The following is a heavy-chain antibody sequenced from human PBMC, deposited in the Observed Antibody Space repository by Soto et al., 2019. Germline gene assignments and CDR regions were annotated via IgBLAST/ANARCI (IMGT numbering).Heavy chain of an antibody. CDR1: GYTFTSYG. CDR3: ARAPDCSSTSCYAAGDAFDI. CDR2: ISAYNGNT. J-gene: IGHJ3*02. D-gene: IGHD2-2*01. Sequence: QVQLVQSGAEVKKPGASVKVSCKASGYTFTSYGISWVRQAPGQGLEWMGWISAYNGNTNYAQKLQGRVTMTTDTSTSTAYMELRSLRSDDTAVYYCARAPDCSSTSCYAAGDAFDIWGQGTMVTVSS. V-gene: IGHV1-18*01.